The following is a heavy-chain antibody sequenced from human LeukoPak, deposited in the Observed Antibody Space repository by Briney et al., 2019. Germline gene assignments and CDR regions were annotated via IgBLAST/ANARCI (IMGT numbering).Heavy chain of an antibody. D-gene: IGHD2-2*03. J-gene: IGHJ5*02. V-gene: IGHV4-59*01. CDR1: GGSISSYY. CDR3: ARVFGYCSSTSCYDWFDP. Sequence: SETLSLTCTVSGGSISSYYWSWIRQPPGKGLEWIGYIYYSGSTNYNPSLKSRVTISVDTSKNQFSLKLSSVTAADTAVYYCARVFGYCSSTSCYDWFDPWGQGTLVTVPS. CDR2: IYYSGST.